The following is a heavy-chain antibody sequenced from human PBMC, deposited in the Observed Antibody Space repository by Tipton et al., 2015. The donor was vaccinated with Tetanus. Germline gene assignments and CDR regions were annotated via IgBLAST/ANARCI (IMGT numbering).Heavy chain of an antibody. V-gene: IGHV3-23*01. CDR1: GFTFSGSS. D-gene: IGHD1-1*01. CDR3: AKLVTT. CDR2: IRASDGST. Sequence: SLRLSCAASGFTFSGSSMSWVRQAPGKGLEWVSSIRASDGSTYYADSVKGRFTISRDNSKNTLYLQLNSLGIEDTDIYYCAKLVTTWGHGTLVTVSS. J-gene: IGHJ4*03.